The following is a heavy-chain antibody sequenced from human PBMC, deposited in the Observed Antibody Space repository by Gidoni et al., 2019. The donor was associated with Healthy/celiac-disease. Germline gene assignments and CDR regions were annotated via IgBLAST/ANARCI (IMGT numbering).Heavy chain of an antibody. D-gene: IGHD3-22*01. Sequence: EVQLVASGGGLVKPGGSLRLSCAASGFTFSSYSMNWVRPAPGKGLEWVSSIRSSSSNIYYADSVKGRFTISRDNAKNSLYLQMNSLRAEDTAVYYCARDWDYYDSSGYNWFDPWGQGTLVTVSS. J-gene: IGHJ5*02. CDR3: ARDWDYYDSSGYNWFDP. V-gene: IGHV3-21*01. CDR1: GFTFSSYS. CDR2: IRSSSSNI.